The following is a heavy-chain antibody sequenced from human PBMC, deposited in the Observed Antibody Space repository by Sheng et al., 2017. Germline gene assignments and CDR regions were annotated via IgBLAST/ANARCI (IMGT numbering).Heavy chain of an antibody. Sequence: QVQLQQWGAGLLKPSETLSLTCAVYGGSFSGYYWSWIRQPPGKGLEWIGEINHSGSTNYNPSLKSRVTISVDTSKNQFSLKLSSVTAADTAVYYCARGGNSGYDFFYFDYWGQGTLVTVSS. CDR3: ARGGNSGYDFFYFDY. V-gene: IGHV4-34*01. CDR2: INHSGST. D-gene: IGHD5-12*01. J-gene: IGHJ4*02. CDR1: GGSFSGYY.